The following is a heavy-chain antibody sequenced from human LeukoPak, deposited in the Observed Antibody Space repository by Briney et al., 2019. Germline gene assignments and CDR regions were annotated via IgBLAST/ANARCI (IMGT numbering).Heavy chain of an antibody. CDR3: VRDLILVWTPGDDFDH. J-gene: IGHJ4*02. CDR2: INERATII. D-gene: IGHD3-16*01. Sequence: GGTLRLSCAASGFTFSNYWMHWVRQAPGKGLEWVSRINERATIISYADSVKGRFTIPRENARNTLYLQMNSLTAEDTAVYYCVRDLILVWTPGDDFDHWGQGTLVTVSS. CDR1: GFTFSNYW. V-gene: IGHV3-74*01.